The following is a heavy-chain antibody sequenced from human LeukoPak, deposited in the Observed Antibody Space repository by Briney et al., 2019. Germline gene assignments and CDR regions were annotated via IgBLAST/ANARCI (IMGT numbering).Heavy chain of an antibody. V-gene: IGHV4-59*01. D-gene: IGHD5-18*01. CDR1: GDSLSSYY. CDR2: IYYSGST. J-gene: IGHJ4*02. Sequence: PSETLSLTCTVSGDSLSSYYWSWIRQPREKGLEWIGYIYYSGSTNYNPSLKSRVTISVDTSKNQFSLKLSSVTAADTAVYYCARGGYIYGTDYWGQGTLVTVSS. CDR3: ARGGYIYGTDY.